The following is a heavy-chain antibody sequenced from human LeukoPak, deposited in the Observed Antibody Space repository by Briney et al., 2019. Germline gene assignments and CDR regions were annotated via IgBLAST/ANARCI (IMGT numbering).Heavy chain of an antibody. CDR3: AKSPMDYCGGDCYEGPVVVY. CDR2: IKQDGSEK. CDR1: GFTFSSYW. V-gene: IGHV3-7*03. J-gene: IGHJ4*02. D-gene: IGHD2-21*02. Sequence: GGSLRLSCAASGFTFSSYWMSWVRQAPGKGLEWVANIKQDGSEKYYVDSVKGRFTISRDNSKNTLYLQMNSLRAEDTAVYYCAKSPMDYCGGDCYEGPVVVYWGQGTLVTVPS.